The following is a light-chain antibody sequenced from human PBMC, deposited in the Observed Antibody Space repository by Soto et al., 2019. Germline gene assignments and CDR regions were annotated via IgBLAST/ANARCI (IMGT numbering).Light chain of an antibody. J-gene: IGKJ5*01. CDR2: GAY. CDR1: QTISSSY. CDR3: KQSYSTPIT. Sequence: EIVLTHSPGTLCLSPGERATLSCRASQTISSSYLAWYQQKPGQAPRLLIYGAYNRATGIQDRFSGSGSGTDFTLTIRSLQPEDFATYYCKQSYSTPITFGEGTRLEIK. V-gene: IGKV3-20*01.